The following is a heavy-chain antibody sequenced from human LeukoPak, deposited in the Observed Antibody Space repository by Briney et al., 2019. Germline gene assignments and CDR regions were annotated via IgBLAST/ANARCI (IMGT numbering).Heavy chain of an antibody. CDR1: GYTYSNYV. V-gene: IGHV1-18*01. D-gene: IGHD3-10*01. Sequence: ASVKVSCKASGYTYSNYVISWVPQAPGQGLEWMAWISPHNGHTNYIQAFRGRVTLTTDTYSTPAYLEIRRLTSYDPSVCYCARKQGSVSFDHWGQGTVVTVSS. J-gene: IGHJ5*02. CDR3: ARKQGSVSFDH. CDR2: ISPHNGHT.